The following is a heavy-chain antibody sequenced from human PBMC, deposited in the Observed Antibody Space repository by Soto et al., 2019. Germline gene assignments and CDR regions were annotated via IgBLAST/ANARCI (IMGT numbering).Heavy chain of an antibody. V-gene: IGHV4-59*01. J-gene: IGHJ6*03. CDR2: IYYSGST. CDR1: GGSISSYY. D-gene: IGHD1-1*01. CDR3: ARTTPLDYYYYYYMDV. Sequence: SETLSLTCTVSGGSISSYYWSWIRQPPGKGLEWIGYIYYSGSTNYNPSLKSRVTISVDTSKNQFSLKLSSVTAADTAVYYCARTTPLDYYYYYYMDVWGKGTTVTVSS.